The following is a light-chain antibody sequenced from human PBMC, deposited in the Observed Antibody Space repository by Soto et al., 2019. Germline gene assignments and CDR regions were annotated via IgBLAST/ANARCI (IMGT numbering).Light chain of an antibody. CDR1: TSDVGAYND. CDR2: EVS. CDR3: SSKTSSSSPFV. V-gene: IGLV2-14*01. J-gene: IGLJ1*01. Sequence: QSALTQPASVSGSPGQSITISCTGSTSDVGAYNDVSWYKHHPCQAPQLMIYEVSNRPSGVSNRFSGSKSCNTASLTISGLQADDEGDYYCSSKTSSSSPFVFGTGTKLTVL.